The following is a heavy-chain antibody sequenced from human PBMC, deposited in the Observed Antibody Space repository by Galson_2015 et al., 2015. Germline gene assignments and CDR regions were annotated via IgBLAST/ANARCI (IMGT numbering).Heavy chain of an antibody. J-gene: IGHJ3*02. CDR2: ITSSGDII. V-gene: IGHV3-23*01. CDR1: GFILSRYA. Sequence: SLRLSCAASGFILSRYAMTWVRQSSGKGLEWVSTITSSGDIIRYADSVKGRFTTSRDNSRNTLFLQMSSLRVEDTAIYYCAKDPTGDYVGAFDTWGHGTLVTVSS. CDR3: AKDPTGDYVGAFDT. D-gene: IGHD4-17*01.